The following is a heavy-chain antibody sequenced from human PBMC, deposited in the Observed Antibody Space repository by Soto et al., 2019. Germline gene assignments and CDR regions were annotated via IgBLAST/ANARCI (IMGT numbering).Heavy chain of an antibody. V-gene: IGHV1-69*02. Sequence: QVQLVQSGAEVKKPGSSVKVSCKASGGTFSSYTISWVRQAPGQGLEWMGRIIPILGIANYAQKFQGRVTITADNSTSTAYMELSSLRSEDTAVYYCARGPYCSGGSCYLYYFDYWGQGTLVTVSS. CDR1: GGTFSSYT. CDR2: IIPILGIA. J-gene: IGHJ4*02. CDR3: ARGPYCSGGSCYLYYFDY. D-gene: IGHD2-15*01.